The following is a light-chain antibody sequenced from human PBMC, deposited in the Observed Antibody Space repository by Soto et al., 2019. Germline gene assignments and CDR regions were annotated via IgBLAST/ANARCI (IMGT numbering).Light chain of an antibody. CDR1: SXDVGSYNL. CDR2: EGS. CDR3: CSYAGSSPS. V-gene: IGLV2-23*01. Sequence: QSVLTQPASVSGSPGQSITISCTGTSXDVGSYNLVSWYQQHPGKAPKLMIYEGSKRPSGVSNRFSGSKSGNTASLTISGLQAEDEADYYCCSYAGSSPSFGTGTKVTLL. J-gene: IGLJ1*01.